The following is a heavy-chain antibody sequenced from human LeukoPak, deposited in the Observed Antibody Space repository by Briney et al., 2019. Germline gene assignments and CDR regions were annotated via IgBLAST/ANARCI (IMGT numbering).Heavy chain of an antibody. Sequence: PGGSLRLSCAASGFTFWNSAITWVRQAPGKGLEWVSHISSSGGNTYYADSVKGRFTISRDNSNNTLYLQMNSLRGEDTAVYYCAKVKYDYGDPVGWFDPWGRGTLVTASS. J-gene: IGHJ5*02. CDR3: AKVKYDYGDPVGWFDP. V-gene: IGHV3-23*01. D-gene: IGHD4-17*01. CDR2: ISSSGGNT. CDR1: GFTFWNSA.